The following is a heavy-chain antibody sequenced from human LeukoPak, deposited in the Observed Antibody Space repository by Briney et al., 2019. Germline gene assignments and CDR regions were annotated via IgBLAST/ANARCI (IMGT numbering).Heavy chain of an antibody. CDR3: ARFSRRFGELLDYYYYGMDV. J-gene: IGHJ6*02. CDR2: IYPGDSDT. Sequence: GESLKISCKGSGYSFTSYWIGWVRQMPGRGLEWMGIIYPGDSDTRYSPSFQGQVTISADKSISTAYLQWSSLKASDTAMYYCARFSRRFGELLDYYYYGMDVWGQGTTVTVSS. CDR1: GYSFTSYW. V-gene: IGHV5-51*01. D-gene: IGHD3-10*01.